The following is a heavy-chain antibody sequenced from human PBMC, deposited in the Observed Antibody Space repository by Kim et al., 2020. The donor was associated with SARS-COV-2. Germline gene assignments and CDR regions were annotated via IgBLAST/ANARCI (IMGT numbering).Heavy chain of an antibody. CDR2: IKEDGSDM. CDR3: AREDGVNTNGN. CDR1: GFTFSNYW. J-gene: IGHJ4*02. V-gene: IGHV3-7*03. D-gene: IGHD2-8*01. Sequence: GGSLRLSCEASGFTFSNYWMSWFRQAPGKGLEWVANIKEDGSDMQYVDSVKGRFTISRDNPKNSLYLHMNTLRAEDTAVYYCAREDGVNTNGNWGQGTLVTVSS.